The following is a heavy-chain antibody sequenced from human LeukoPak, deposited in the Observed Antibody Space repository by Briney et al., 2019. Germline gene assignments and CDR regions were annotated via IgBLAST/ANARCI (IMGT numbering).Heavy chain of an antibody. Sequence: SETLSLTCTVSGGSISSSSYYWGWIRQPPGKGLEWIGSIYYSGSTYYNPSLKSRVTISVDTSKNQFSLKLSSVTAADTAVYYCARDLFESRGGYYDYWGQGTLVTVSS. V-gene: IGHV4-39*07. D-gene: IGHD3-10*01. CDR3: ARDLFESRGGYYDY. CDR2: IYYSGST. CDR1: GGSISSSSYY. J-gene: IGHJ4*02.